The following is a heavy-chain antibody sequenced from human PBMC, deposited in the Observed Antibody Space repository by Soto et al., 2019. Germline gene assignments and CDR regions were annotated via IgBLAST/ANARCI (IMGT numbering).Heavy chain of an antibody. CDR3: ATSNWFDP. J-gene: IGHJ5*02. Sequence: QLQLQESGPGLVKPSETLSLTCTVSGGSISSSSYFWGWIRQPPGKGLEWIGTIYYSGSTYYTPSLKSRVTISVDTSKNQFSLKLSSVTAADTAVYYCATSNWFDPWGQGTLVTVSS. CDR1: GGSISSSSYF. V-gene: IGHV4-39*01. CDR2: IYYSGST.